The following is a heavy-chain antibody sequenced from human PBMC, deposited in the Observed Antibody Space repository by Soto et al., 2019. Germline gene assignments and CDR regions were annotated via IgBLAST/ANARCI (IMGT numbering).Heavy chain of an antibody. V-gene: IGHV4-34*01. J-gene: IGHJ4*02. Sequence: SEILSLTCAVYGGSFSGYYWSWIRQPPGKGLEWIGEINHSGSTNYNPSLKSRVTISVDTSKNQFSLKLSSVTAADTAVYYCARSFVVVLFDYWGQGTLVTVSS. CDR2: INHSGST. CDR3: ARSFVVVLFDY. CDR1: GGSFSGYY. D-gene: IGHD2-2*01.